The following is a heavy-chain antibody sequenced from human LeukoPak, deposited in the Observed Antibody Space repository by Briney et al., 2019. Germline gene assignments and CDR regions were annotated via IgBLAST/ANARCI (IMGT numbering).Heavy chain of an antibody. V-gene: IGHV3-74*01. CDR2: INDDGSYT. CDR1: GFTFSSYW. CDR3: ARVGAVAGAFDV. Sequence: PGGSLRLSCAASGFTFSSYWMHWVRQAPGKGLVWVSRINDDGSYTAYADSVKGRFTTSRDNAKNTLSLQMNSLRAEDTAVYYCARVGAVAGAFDVWGQGTMVTVSS. J-gene: IGHJ3*01. D-gene: IGHD6-19*01.